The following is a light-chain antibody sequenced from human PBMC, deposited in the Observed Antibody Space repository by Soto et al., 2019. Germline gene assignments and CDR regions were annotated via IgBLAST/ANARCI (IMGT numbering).Light chain of an antibody. CDR2: GAS. CDR3: QQYGSSGT. V-gene: IGKV3-20*01. CDR1: QSVSSN. J-gene: IGKJ1*01. Sequence: EIVLTQSPATLSVSPGERATLSCRSSQSVSSNLAWYQQKPGQAPRLLIYGASNRATGIPDRFSSSGSGTDFTLTISGLEPEDFAVYYCQQYGSSGTFGQGTKVDI.